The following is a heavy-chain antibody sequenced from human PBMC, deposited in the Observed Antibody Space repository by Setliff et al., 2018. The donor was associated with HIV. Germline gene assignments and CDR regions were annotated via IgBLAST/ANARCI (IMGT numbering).Heavy chain of an antibody. J-gene: IGHJ3*01. Sequence: SETLSLTCSVSGGSVRSGDYFWTWIRQLPGKGLEWIGYVYVSGNTNYNPSLRSRVTISLDRAKDQFSLKLNSMTAADTARYYCVREGMQGGFDLWGQGTMVTVSS. V-gene: IGHV4-31*03. CDR2: VYVSGNT. CDR1: GGSVRSGDYF. D-gene: IGHD2-15*01. CDR3: VREGMQGGFDL.